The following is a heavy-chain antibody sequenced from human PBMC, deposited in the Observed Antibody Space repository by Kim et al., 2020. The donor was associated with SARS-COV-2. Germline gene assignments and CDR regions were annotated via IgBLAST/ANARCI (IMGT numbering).Heavy chain of an antibody. CDR3: AKDSSIQLWLGYFDL. CDR2: ISYDGSNK. J-gene: IGHJ2*01. Sequence: GGSLRLSCAASGFTFSSYGMHWVRQAPGKGLEWVAVISYDGSNKYYADSVKGRFTISRDNSKSTLYLQMNSLRAEDTSVYYCAKDSSIQLWLGYFDLWGRGTLVTVSS. CDR1: GFTFSSYG. V-gene: IGHV3-30*18. D-gene: IGHD5-18*01.